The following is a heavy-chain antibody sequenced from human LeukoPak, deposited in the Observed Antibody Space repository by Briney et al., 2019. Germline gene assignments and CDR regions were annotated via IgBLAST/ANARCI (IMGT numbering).Heavy chain of an antibody. CDR1: GFTFTSSA. J-gene: IGHJ5*02. CDR3: ARNGRFGDNWFDP. CDR2: IVVGSGNT. Sequence: GASVKVSCKASGFTFTSSAMQWVRQARGQRLEWIGWIVVGSGNTNYAKKFQETVTITRDTSTSTAYMELSSLRSEDTAVYYCARNGRFGDNWFDPWGQGTLVTVSS. D-gene: IGHD3-10*01. V-gene: IGHV1-58*02.